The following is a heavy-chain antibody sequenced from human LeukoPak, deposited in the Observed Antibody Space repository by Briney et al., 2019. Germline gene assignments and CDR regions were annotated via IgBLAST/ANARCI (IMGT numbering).Heavy chain of an antibody. J-gene: IGHJ5*02. V-gene: IGHV3-23*01. CDR2: ISGSGGNT. CDR1: GFTFSSYA. CDR3: AKYYSGSGSMGGS. D-gene: IGHD3-10*01. Sequence: QPGGSLRLSCAASGFTFSSYAMSWVRQAPGKGLEWVSVISGSGGNTFYADSVKGRFTISRDNSKDTLYLQMNSLRAEDTAVYYCAKYYSGSGSMGGSWGQGTLVTVSS.